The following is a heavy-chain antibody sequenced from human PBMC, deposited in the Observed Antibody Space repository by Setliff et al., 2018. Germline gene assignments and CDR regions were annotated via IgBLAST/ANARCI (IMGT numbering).Heavy chain of an antibody. CDR2: IKQDGSEK. CDR1: GLTFSNYW. Sequence: GGSLRLSCAASGLTFSNYWMSWVRQAPGKGLEWVANIKQDGSEKYYVDSVKGRFTISRDNAKNSLYLQMNSLRAEDTAVYYCARDRGSGSYFLRYFDYWGQGTLVTVSS. J-gene: IGHJ4*02. CDR3: ARDRGSGSYFLRYFDY. D-gene: IGHD1-26*01. V-gene: IGHV3-7*01.